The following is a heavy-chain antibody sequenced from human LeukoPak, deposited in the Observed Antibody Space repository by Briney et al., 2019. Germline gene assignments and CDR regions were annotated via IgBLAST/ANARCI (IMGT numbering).Heavy chain of an antibody. D-gene: IGHD4-17*01. CDR2: ISGSGDST. CDR1: GFTFRGYA. J-gene: IGHJ6*02. CDR3: AKGRYGDYDMDV. Sequence: GGSLRLSCAASGFTFRGYAMSWVRQAPGKGLEWVSAISGSGDSTYYADSVKGRFTISRDNSKSTLYLQMNSLRAEDTAVYYCAKGRYGDYDMDVWGQGTTVTVSS. V-gene: IGHV3-23*01.